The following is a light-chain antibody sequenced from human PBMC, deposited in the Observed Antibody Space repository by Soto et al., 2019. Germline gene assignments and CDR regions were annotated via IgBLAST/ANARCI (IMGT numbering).Light chain of an antibody. CDR3: ATWDDSLNGLL. Sequence: QSVLTQPPSVSAAPGQKVTISCSGSTSNIANNYVSWYQQLPGTAPKILIYDNNKRPSGIPDRYSGSKSGTSATLGITGLQPGDEADYYCATWDDSLNGLLFGGGTKLTVL. CDR2: DNN. CDR1: TSNIANNY. V-gene: IGLV1-51*01. J-gene: IGLJ2*01.